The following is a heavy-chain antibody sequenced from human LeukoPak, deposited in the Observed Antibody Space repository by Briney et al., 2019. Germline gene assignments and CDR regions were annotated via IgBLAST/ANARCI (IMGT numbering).Heavy chain of an antibody. D-gene: IGHD4-23*01. CDR2: IYPGDSDT. Sequence: GESLKISCKGSGYSFTSYWIGWVRQMPGKGLEWMGVIYPGDSDTRYSPSFQGQVTISADKSIGTAYLQWSSLKASDTAIYYCARHGRAYGGNSGVDLWGQGTLVTVSS. V-gene: IGHV5-51*01. J-gene: IGHJ4*02. CDR3: ARHGRAYGGNSGVDL. CDR1: GYSFTSYW.